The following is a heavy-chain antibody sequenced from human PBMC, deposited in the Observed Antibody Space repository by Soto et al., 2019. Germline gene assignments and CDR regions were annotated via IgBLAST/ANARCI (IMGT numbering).Heavy chain of an antibody. CDR2: ISSSGSTI. J-gene: IGHJ6*02. CDR1: GFTFSSYE. CDR3: ARALYSYGYSYYYGIDV. Sequence: GGSLRLSCAASGFTFSSYEMNWVRQAPGKGLEWVSYISSSGSTIYYADSVKGRFTISRDNAKNSLYLQMNSLRAEDTAVYYCARALYSYGYSYYYGIDVWGQGTTVTVSS. D-gene: IGHD5-18*01. V-gene: IGHV3-48*03.